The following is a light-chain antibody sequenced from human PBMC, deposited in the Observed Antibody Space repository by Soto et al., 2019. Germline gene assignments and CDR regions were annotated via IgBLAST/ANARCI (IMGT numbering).Light chain of an antibody. Sequence: EIVLTQSPGTLSLSPGERATLSCRASQSVSSSYLAWYQQKPGQAPRLLIYGASSRATGFPDRFSGSGSGTDFTLTISRLEPEDFAVYYCKQYGSSMYTFGQGTKLEIK. CDR3: KQYGSSMYT. J-gene: IGKJ2*01. CDR1: QSVSSSY. V-gene: IGKV3-20*01. CDR2: GAS.